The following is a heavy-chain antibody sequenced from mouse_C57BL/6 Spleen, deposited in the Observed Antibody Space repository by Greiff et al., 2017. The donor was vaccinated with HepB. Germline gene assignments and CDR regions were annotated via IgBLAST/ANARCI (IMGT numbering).Heavy chain of an antibody. J-gene: IGHJ4*01. V-gene: IGHV5-4*01. D-gene: IGHD1-1*01. CDR2: ISDGGSYT. CDR1: GFTFSSYA. Sequence: EVQGVESGGGLVKPGGSLKLSCAASGFTFSSYAMSWVRQTPEKRLEWVATISDGGSYTYYPDNVKGRFTISRDNAKNNLYLQMSHLKSEDTAMYYCARTTVVDAMDYWGQGTSVTVSS. CDR3: ARTTVVDAMDY.